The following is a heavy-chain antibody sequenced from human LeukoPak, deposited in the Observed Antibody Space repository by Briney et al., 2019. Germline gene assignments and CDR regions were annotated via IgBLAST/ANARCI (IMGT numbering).Heavy chain of an antibody. CDR1: GFTVTNNY. Sequence: GGSLRLSCAASGFTVTNNYMSWVRQAPGKGLEWVSVIYAGGTTSYADSVKGRFTITRDSSKNTLYLQMNSLRAEDTAVYYCAREGYASGTRYGMDVWGQGTTVTVSS. V-gene: IGHV3-66*01. CDR2: IYAGGTT. CDR3: AREGYASGTRYGMDV. J-gene: IGHJ6*02. D-gene: IGHD3-10*01.